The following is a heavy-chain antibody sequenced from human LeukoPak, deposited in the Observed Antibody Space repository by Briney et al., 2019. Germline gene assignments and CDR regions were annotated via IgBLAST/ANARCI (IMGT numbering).Heavy chain of an antibody. CDR3: AKHIVVVPAAITDY. V-gene: IGHV3-30*02. CDR1: GFTFSSYG. D-gene: IGHD2-2*01. Sequence: GGSLRLSCAASGFTFSSYGMHWVRQAPGKGLEWAAFIRYDGSNKYYADSVKGRFTISRDNSKNTLYLQMNSLRAEDTAVYYCAKHIVVVPAAITDYWGQGTLVTVSS. CDR2: IRYDGSNK. J-gene: IGHJ4*02.